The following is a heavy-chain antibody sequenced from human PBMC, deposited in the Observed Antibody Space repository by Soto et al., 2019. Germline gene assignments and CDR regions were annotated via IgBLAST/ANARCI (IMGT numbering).Heavy chain of an antibody. V-gene: IGHV4-59*01. CDR3: ARASDYSSYGFSVYYYYYGMDV. D-gene: IGHD4-4*01. CDR1: GGSISSYY. Sequence: PSETLSLTCTVSGGSISSYYWSWIRQPPGKGLEWIGYIYYSGSTNYNPSLKSRVTISVDTSKNQFSLKLSSVTAADTAVYYCARASDYSSYGFSVYYYYYGMDVWGQGTTVTV. J-gene: IGHJ6*02. CDR2: IYYSGST.